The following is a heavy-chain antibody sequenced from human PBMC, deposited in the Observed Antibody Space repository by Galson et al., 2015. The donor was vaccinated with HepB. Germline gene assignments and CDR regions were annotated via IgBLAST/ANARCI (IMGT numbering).Heavy chain of an antibody. Sequence: SVKVSCKASGYTFTSYYMHWVRQAPGQGLEWMGIINPSGGSTSYAQKFQGRVTMTRDTSTSTVYMELSSLRSEDTAVYYCARDEGVEEVGCSGGSCYNWFDPWGQGTLVTVSS. V-gene: IGHV1-46*01. D-gene: IGHD2-15*01. CDR3: ARDEGVEEVGCSGGSCYNWFDP. CDR2: INPSGGST. CDR1: GYTFTSYY. J-gene: IGHJ5*02.